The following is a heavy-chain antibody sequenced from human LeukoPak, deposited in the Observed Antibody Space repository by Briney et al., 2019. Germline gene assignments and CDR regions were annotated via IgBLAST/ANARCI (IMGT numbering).Heavy chain of an antibody. V-gene: IGHV1-46*01. CDR2: INPNSGGST. CDR3: ASSNSSGLDSFDY. Sequence: ASVKVSCKASGYTFTGYYMHWVRQAPGQGLEWMGWINPNSGGSTTFPQKFQGRVTMTRDMSTSTVYMELSSLRSEDTAVYYCASSNSSGLDSFDYWGQGTLVTVSS. J-gene: IGHJ4*02. CDR1: GYTFTGYY. D-gene: IGHD3-22*01.